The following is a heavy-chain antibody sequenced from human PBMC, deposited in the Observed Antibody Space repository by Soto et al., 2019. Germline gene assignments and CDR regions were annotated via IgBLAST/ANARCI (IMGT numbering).Heavy chain of an antibody. J-gene: IGHJ1*01. CDR3: ARHRIAAAGKRYFPH. CDR1: GYSFTSYW. D-gene: IGHD6-13*01. V-gene: IGHV5-10-1*01. Sequence: GESLKISCKGSGYSFTSYWISWVRQMPGKGLEWMGRIDPSDSYTNYSPSFQGHVTISADKSISTAYLQWSSLKASYTAMYYCARHRIAAAGKRYFPHWGQGTLVTVSS. CDR2: IDPSDSYT.